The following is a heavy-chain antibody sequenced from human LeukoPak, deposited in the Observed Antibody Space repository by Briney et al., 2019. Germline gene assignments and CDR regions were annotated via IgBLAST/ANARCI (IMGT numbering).Heavy chain of an antibody. J-gene: IGHJ4*02. CDR1: GFTFSSYG. D-gene: IGHD6-6*01. CDR2: ISYDGSNK. Sequence: PGGSLRLSCAASGFTFSSYGMHWVRQAPGKGLEWVAVISYDGSNKYYADSVKGRFTISRDNSKNTLYLQMNSLRAEDTAVYYCARAGVWACSSSSGFDYWGQGTLVTVSS. CDR3: ARAGVWACSSSSGFDY. V-gene: IGHV3-30*03.